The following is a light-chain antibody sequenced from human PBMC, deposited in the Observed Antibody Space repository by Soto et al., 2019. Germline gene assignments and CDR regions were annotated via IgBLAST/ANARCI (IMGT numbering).Light chain of an antibody. Sequence: EIVLTQSPGTLSLSPGERATLSCRASQSVSNTYLAWYQQKPGQPPRLLIYGASSRATGIPDRFSGSGSGTDFPLTISRLEPEDFAVYYCQQYGTSPWTFGQGTKVEIK. V-gene: IGKV3-20*01. J-gene: IGKJ1*01. CDR3: QQYGTSPWT. CDR2: GAS. CDR1: QSVSNTY.